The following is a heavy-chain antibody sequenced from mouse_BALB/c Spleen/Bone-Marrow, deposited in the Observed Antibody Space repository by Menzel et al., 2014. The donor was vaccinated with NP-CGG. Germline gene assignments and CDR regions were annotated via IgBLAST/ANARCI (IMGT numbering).Heavy chain of an antibody. J-gene: IGHJ2*01. CDR1: GYTFTSSW. CDR2: IHPNSGNT. D-gene: IGHD4-1*01. Sequence: VKLQESGSVLVRPGASVKLSCKASGYTFTSSWMHWAKQRPGQGLEWIGEIHPNSGNTNYNEKFKGKATLTVDTSSSTDYVDRSSLASEDSAGYYCGRSGFDYWGHGTTRT. V-gene: IGHV1S130*01. CDR3: GRSGFDY.